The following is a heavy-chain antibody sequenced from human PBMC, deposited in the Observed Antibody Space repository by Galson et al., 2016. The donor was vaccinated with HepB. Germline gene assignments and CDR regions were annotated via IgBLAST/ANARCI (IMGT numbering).Heavy chain of an antibody. V-gene: IGHV3-7*03. Sequence: SLRLSCAASGFTFTTYWMSWVRQAPGKGLEWVANIKQDGSEKYYVDSVKGRFTISRDNAKNSLYLQMNSLRAEDKAVYYCAQYYYDSSGYVEYFQNWGQGSRVTVSS. CDR3: AQYYYDSSGYVEYFQN. CDR2: IKQDGSEK. CDR1: GFTFTTYW. D-gene: IGHD3-22*01. J-gene: IGHJ1*01.